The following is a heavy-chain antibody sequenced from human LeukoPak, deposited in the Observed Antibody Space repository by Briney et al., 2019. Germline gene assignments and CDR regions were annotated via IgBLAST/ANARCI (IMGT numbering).Heavy chain of an antibody. J-gene: IGHJ4*02. CDR3: AREKTACGGDCYDS. CDR1: GFTFSSYE. D-gene: IGHD2-21*01. CDR2: ISSSGTPI. V-gene: IGHV3-48*03. Sequence: PGGSLRLSCAASGFTFSSYEMNWVRQAPGKGLEWVSYISSSGTPIHYADSVEGRFTISRDNAKNSLFLQMNCLRAEDTAVYYCAREKTACGGDCYDSWGQGTLVTVSS.